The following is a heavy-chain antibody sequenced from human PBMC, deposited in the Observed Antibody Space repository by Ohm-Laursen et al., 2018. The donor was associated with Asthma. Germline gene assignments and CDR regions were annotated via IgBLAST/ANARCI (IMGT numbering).Heavy chain of an antibody. CDR2: ISSSSSYI. J-gene: IGHJ4*02. Sequence: SLRLSCSASGFTFSSYSMNWVRQAPGKGLEWVSSISSSSSYIYYADSVKGRFTISRDNAKNSLYLQMNSLRAEDTAVYYCARASGGYYIDYWGQGTLVTVSS. D-gene: IGHD1-26*01. CDR3: ARASGGYYIDY. CDR1: GFTFSSYS. V-gene: IGHV3-21*04.